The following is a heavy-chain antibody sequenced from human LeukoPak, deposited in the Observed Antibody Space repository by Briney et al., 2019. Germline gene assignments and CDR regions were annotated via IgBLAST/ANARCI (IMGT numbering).Heavy chain of an antibody. CDR1: GYTFTSYG. CDR3: ARTLMALDGDLGWFDP. V-gene: IGHV1-18*01. J-gene: IGHJ5*02. Sequence: EASVKVSCKASGYTFTSYGISWVRQAPGQGLEWMGWISAYNGNTNYAQKLQGRATMTTDTSTSTAYMELRSLRSDDTAVYYCARTLMALDGDLGWFDPWGQGTLVTVSS. CDR2: ISAYNGNT. D-gene: IGHD4-17*01.